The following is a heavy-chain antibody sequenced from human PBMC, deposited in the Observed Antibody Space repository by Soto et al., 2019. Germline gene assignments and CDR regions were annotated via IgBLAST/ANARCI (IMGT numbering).Heavy chain of an antibody. CDR3: ARVERTLSTPFAYGMDV. CDR2: IYHTGNT. D-gene: IGHD2-2*01. V-gene: IGHV4-30-2*01. CDR1: GGSINSGGYS. J-gene: IGHJ6*02. Sequence: QLQLQESGSGLVKPSHTLSLTCTVSGGSINSGGYSWIWIRQPPGKGLEWIGYIYHTGNTFYNPSLQSRVTISVDQSKNQFSLSLGSVTAADTAMYYCARVERTLSTPFAYGMDVWGQGTTVTVSS.